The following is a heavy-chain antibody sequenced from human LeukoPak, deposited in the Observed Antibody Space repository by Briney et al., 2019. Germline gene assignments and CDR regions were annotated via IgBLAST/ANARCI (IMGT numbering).Heavy chain of an antibody. CDR2: ISSSSSYI. J-gene: IGHJ4*02. CDR1: GFTFSSYS. V-gene: IGHV3-21*01. Sequence: GGSLRLSCAASGFTFSSYSMIWVRQAPGKGLEWVSSISSSSSYIYYADSVKGRFTISRDNAKNSLYLQMNSLRAEDTAVYYCARAVLRVRFLEWLSNYFDYWGQGTLVTVSS. D-gene: IGHD3-3*01. CDR3: ARAVLRVRFLEWLSNYFDY.